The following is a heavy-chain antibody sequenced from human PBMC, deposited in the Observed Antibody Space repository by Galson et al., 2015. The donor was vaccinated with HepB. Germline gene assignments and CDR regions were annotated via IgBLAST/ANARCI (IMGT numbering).Heavy chain of an antibody. Sequence: ETLSLTCAVSGDSFAGYFWSWIRHFPGKGLEWVGRIKSNIDGATTDYAAPVKGRFIISRDDSKNTLHLQMNSLETEDTAVYYCTTDSYDSSGYYHLRYAFDIWGQGTMVTVSS. CDR3: TTDSYDSSGYYHLRYAFDI. J-gene: IGHJ3*02. D-gene: IGHD3-22*01. CDR2: IKSNIDGATT. V-gene: IGHV3-15*01. CDR1: GDSFAGYF.